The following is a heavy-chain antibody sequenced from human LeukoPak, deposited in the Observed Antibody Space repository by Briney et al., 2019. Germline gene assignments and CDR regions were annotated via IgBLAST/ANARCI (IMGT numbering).Heavy chain of an antibody. CDR2: ISSSSSYI. J-gene: IGHJ4*02. D-gene: IGHD6-19*01. CDR1: GFTFSSYS. V-gene: IGHV3-21*01. Sequence: PGGSLRLSCAAPGFTFSSYSMNWVRQAPGKGLEWVSSISSSSSYIYYADSVKGRFTISRDNAKNSLYLQMNSLRAEDTAVYYCARDLSYSSAPLPFYYFDYWGQGTLVTVSS. CDR3: ARDLSYSSAPLPFYYFDY.